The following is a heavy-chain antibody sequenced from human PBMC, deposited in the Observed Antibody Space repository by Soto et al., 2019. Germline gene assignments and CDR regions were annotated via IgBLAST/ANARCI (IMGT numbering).Heavy chain of an antibody. J-gene: IGHJ4*02. CDR3: ARTAPMDAGDKYYYDF. Sequence: QVQLVQSGAEVKKTGSSVKVSCKTSGGTFSTFGISWVRQAPGQGLEWMGGIIPFFGTAEYSQKFEDRITITADESTTTVYMDLRSLTSEDPAIDYCARTAPMDAGDKYYYDFWGQGALVTVSS. CDR1: GGTFSTFG. CDR2: IIPFFGTA. D-gene: IGHD3-16*01. V-gene: IGHV1-69*01.